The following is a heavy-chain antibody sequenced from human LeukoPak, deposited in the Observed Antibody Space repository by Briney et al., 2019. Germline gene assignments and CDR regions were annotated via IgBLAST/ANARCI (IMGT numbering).Heavy chain of an antibody. CDR2: ISGDGGST. J-gene: IGHJ4*02. D-gene: IGHD4-17*01. Sequence: GGSLRLSCAASGFTFDDYAMHWVRQAPGKGLEWVSLISGDGGSTYYADSVKGRFTISRDNSKNTLYLQMNSLRAEDTAVYYCAKDHDGDYEDYWGQGTLVTASS. CDR3: AKDHDGDYEDY. CDR1: GFTFDDYA. V-gene: IGHV3-43*02.